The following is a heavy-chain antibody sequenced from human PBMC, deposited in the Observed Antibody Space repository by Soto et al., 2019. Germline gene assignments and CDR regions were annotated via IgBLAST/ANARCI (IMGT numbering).Heavy chain of an antibody. D-gene: IGHD3-10*01. CDR1: GFTFSNYG. CDR3: ARDDEYSGNGMDV. Sequence: QVQLVESGGGVVQPGRSLRLSCAASGFTFSNYGMHWVRQAPGKGLEWVAVILNDGSNRYHADSVKDRFTISRDNSKDMLYVQMHSLRAEDTAVYYCARDDEYSGNGMDVWGQGNTVTVS. CDR2: ILNDGSNR. V-gene: IGHV3-33*01. J-gene: IGHJ6*02.